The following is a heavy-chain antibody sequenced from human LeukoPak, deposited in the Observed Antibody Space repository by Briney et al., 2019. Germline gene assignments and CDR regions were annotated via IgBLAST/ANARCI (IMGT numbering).Heavy chain of an antibody. CDR2: IYYSGST. CDR3: ARGTAPNEVPDY. CDR1: GGSISSGGYY. Sequence: SQTLSLTCTVSGGSISSGGYYWSWIRQHPGKGLEWIGYIYYSGSTYYNPSLKSLVTISVDTSKNQFSLKLSSVTAADTAVYYCARGTAPNEVPDYWGQGTLVTVSS. J-gene: IGHJ4*02. V-gene: IGHV4-31*01. D-gene: IGHD2-21*02.